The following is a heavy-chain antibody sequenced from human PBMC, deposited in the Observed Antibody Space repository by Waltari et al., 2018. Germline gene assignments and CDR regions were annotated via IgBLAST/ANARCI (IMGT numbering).Heavy chain of an antibody. D-gene: IGHD3-10*01. CDR2: IYYSGST. V-gene: IGHV4-59*01. Sequence: QVQLQESGPGLVKPSETLSLTCTVPGGSISSYYWSWIRQPPGKGLEWIGYIYYSGSTNYNPSLKSRVTISVDTSKNQFSLKLSSVTAADTAVYYCARARGSGSYHHYFDYWGQGTLVIVSS. CDR1: GGSISSYY. J-gene: IGHJ4*02. CDR3: ARARGSGSYHHYFDY.